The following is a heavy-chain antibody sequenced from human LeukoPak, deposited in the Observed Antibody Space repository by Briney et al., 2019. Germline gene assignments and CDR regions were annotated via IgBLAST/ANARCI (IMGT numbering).Heavy chain of an antibody. CDR2: IKQDGSEK. CDR3: ARDLPDYGGKMLGDADY. Sequence: PGGSLRLSCAASGFTFSSYWMSWVRQAPGKGLEWVANIKQDGSEKYYVDSVKGRFTISRDNAKNSLYLQMNSLRAEDTAVYYCARDLPDYGGKMLGDADYWGQGTLVTVSS. V-gene: IGHV3-7*01. D-gene: IGHD4-23*01. J-gene: IGHJ4*02. CDR1: GFTFSSYW.